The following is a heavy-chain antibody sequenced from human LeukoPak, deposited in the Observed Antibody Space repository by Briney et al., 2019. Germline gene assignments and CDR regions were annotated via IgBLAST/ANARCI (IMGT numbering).Heavy chain of an antibody. D-gene: IGHD1-26*01. CDR1: GGSISSSSYY. CDR3: ARDLDPIVGATNGAFDI. V-gene: IGHV4-39*07. Sequence: SETLSLTCTVSGGSISSSSYYWGWIRQPPGKGLEWIGSIYYSGSTYYNPSLKSRVTISVDTSKNQFSLKLSSVTAADTAVYYCARDLDPIVGATNGAFDIWGQGTMVTVSS. CDR2: IYYSGST. J-gene: IGHJ3*02.